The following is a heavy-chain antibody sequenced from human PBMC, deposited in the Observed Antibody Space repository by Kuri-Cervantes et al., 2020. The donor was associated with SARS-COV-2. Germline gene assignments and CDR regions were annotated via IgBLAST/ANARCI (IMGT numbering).Heavy chain of an antibody. Sequence: GGSLRLSCEASGFIFSDYAIDWVRQAPGKGLEWVSSISGSGVGTYYADSVKGRFTISRDNSKNTLYLQMNSLRAEDSALHYCAKVGLSFDYWGQGTLVTVSS. CDR3: AKVGLSFDY. CDR1: GFIFSDYA. J-gene: IGHJ4*02. V-gene: IGHV3-23*01. CDR2: ISGSGVGT. D-gene: IGHD2/OR15-2a*01.